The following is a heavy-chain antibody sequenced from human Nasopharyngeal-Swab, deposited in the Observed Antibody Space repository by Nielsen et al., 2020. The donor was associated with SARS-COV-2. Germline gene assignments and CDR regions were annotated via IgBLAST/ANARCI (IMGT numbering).Heavy chain of an antibody. CDR3: AKPTIFGAEIDY. CDR1: GFTFHGFA. V-gene: IGHV3-43D*03. CDR2: ITSDGDTT. D-gene: IGHD3-3*01. J-gene: IGHJ4*02. Sequence: GESLKISCAASGFTFHGFAMHWVRQAPGKGLEWVSLITSDGDTTLYADSVKGRFTISRDNSRNSLYLQMNSLRLEDTAFYYCAKPTIFGAEIDYWGQGTLVTVSS.